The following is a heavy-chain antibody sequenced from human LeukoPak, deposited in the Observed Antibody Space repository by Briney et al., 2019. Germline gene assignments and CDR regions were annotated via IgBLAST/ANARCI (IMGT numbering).Heavy chain of an antibody. CDR3: ARVDRFGDLYFDY. CDR2: IYHSGST. D-gene: IGHD3-10*01. J-gene: IGHJ4*02. CDR1: GGSISSGGYY. V-gene: IGHV4-30-2*01. Sequence: PSETLSLTCTVSGGSISSGGYYWSWIRQPPGKGLEWIGYIYHSGSTYYNPSLKSRVTISVDTSKNQFSLKLSSVTAADTAVYYCARVDRFGDLYFDYWGQGTLVTVSS.